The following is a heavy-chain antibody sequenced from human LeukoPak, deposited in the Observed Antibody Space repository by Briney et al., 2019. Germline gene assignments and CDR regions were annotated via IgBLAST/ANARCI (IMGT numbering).Heavy chain of an antibody. J-gene: IGHJ6*03. Sequence: SETLSLTCTVFGGSISSYYWSWIRQPAGKGLEWIGRIYTSGSTNYNPSLKSRVTMSVDTSKNQFSLKLSSVTAADTAVYYCARESYYDFYYYMDVWGKGTTVTVSS. V-gene: IGHV4-4*07. D-gene: IGHD3-3*01. CDR2: IYTSGST. CDR3: ARESYYDFYYYMDV. CDR1: GGSISSYY.